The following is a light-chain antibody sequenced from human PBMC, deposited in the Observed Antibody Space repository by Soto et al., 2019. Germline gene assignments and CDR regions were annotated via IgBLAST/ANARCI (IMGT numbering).Light chain of an antibody. V-gene: IGKV3-20*01. Sequence: EIVLTQSPGTLSLSPAQRATLSCRASQSVNNNYLAWFQQKPGQAPRLLIYGASSRATGIPDRFSGSGSGTDFTLTISRLEPEDFGVYYCQQYSNSPQTFGQGTKVEIK. CDR3: QQYSNSPQT. CDR1: QSVNNNY. CDR2: GAS. J-gene: IGKJ2*01.